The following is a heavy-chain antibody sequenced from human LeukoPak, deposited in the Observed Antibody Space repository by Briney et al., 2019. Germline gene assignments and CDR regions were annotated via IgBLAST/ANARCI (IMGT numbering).Heavy chain of an antibody. J-gene: IGHJ5*02. Sequence: SVKVSCKASGGTFSSYAISWVRQAPGQGLEWIGGIIPIFGTANYAQKFQGRVTITADESTSTAYMELSSLRSEDTAFFFRQKTEYDILTGYYFGWFDPWGQGTLVTVSS. CDR2: IIPIFGTA. CDR1: GGTFSSYA. CDR3: QKTEYDILTGYYFGWFDP. D-gene: IGHD3-9*01. V-gene: IGHV1-69*13.